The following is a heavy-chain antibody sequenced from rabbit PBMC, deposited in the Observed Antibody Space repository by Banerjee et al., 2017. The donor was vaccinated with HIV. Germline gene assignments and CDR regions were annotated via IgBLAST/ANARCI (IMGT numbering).Heavy chain of an antibody. Sequence: QEQLKESGGGLVQPGGSLKLSCKASGFDFSSYGISWVRQAPGKGPEWIAYIYPGLSITKYANSVKGRFTISSDNAQNTVFLQMTSLTPSDTATYFCARDSDSYDDYGDYGFDYFDLWGPGTLVTVS. J-gene: IGHJ4*01. CDR2: IYPGLSIT. CDR1: GFDFSSYG. CDR3: ARDSDSYDDYGDYGFDYFDL. D-gene: IGHD2-1*01. V-gene: IGHV1S47*01.